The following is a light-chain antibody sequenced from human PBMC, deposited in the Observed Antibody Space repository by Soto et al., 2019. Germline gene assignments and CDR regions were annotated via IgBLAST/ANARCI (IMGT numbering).Light chain of an antibody. CDR1: QSVSSY. Sequence: ELLLTQDPAILPLPPMQIANVSSRASQSVSSYLAWYQQKPGQANRLLIYGAYTRATGIKDRFSGSGSGTEFTLTIRSLQSEDFAVYYCKQYNNWHRAFGKW. CDR3: KQYNNWHRA. CDR2: GAY. V-gene: IGKV3-15*01. J-gene: IGKJ1*01.